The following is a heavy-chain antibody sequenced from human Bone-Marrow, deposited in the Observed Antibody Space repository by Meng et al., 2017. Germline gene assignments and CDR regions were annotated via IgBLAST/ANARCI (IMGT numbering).Heavy chain of an antibody. CDR2: IYPGDSDT. CDR3: ARGGFGELLRRWFDP. CDR1: GYSFTSYW. D-gene: IGHD3-10*01. J-gene: IGHJ5*02. Sequence: GESLKISCKGSGYSFTSYWIGWVRQMPGKGLEWVGIIYPGDSDTRYSPSFQGQVTISADKSISTAYLQWSSLKASDTAMYYCARGGFGELLRRWFDPWGQGTLVTVSS. V-gene: IGHV5-51*01.